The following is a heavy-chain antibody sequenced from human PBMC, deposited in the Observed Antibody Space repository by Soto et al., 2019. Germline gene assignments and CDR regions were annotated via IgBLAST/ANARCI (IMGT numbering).Heavy chain of an antibody. CDR1: GGSFRTYA. J-gene: IGHJ2*01. D-gene: IGHD2-21*01. V-gene: IGHV1-69*01. CDR2: IIPMLAAS. CDR3: ARVGPPSPSVIWFFDL. Sequence: QGQLVQSGAEVKKPGSSVKVSCKASGGSFRTYAINWVRQAPGQGLEWMGGIIPMLAASTYAQKFQGRLTITADESTTTVYMELSSLTSEDTAVYYCARVGPPSPSVIWFFDLWGRGTLVTVSS.